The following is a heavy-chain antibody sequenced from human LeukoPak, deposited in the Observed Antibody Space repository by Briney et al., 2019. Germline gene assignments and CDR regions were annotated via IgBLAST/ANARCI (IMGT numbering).Heavy chain of an antibody. CDR1: GFTVSSNY. CDR3: ATGSGYYYDH. D-gene: IGHD3-22*01. CDR2: AYHDEWPGNSK. V-gene: IGHV3-53*01. J-gene: IGHJ4*02. Sequence: GGSLRLSCAASGFTVSSNYMSWVRQAPGKGLEWVAVAYHDEWPGNSKYYVDSVKGRFTVSRDNSKNTLYLQMSSLRAEDTAVYYCATGSGYYYDHWGQGTLVTVSS.